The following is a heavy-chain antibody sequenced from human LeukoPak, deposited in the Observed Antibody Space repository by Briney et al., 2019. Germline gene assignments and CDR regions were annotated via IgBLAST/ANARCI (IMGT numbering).Heavy chain of an antibody. V-gene: IGHV4-39*07. J-gene: IGHJ6*02. CDR2: INHSGST. CDR3: ARNLPGRGYSYGYVSAGSARGKASYGMDV. CDR1: GGSISSSSYY. D-gene: IGHD5-18*01. Sequence: PSETLSLTCTVSGGSISSSSYYWSWIRQPPGKGLEWIGEINHSGSTNYNPSLKSRVTISVDTSKNQFSLKLSSVTAADTAVYYCARNLPGRGYSYGYVSAGSARGKASYGMDVWGQGTTVTVSS.